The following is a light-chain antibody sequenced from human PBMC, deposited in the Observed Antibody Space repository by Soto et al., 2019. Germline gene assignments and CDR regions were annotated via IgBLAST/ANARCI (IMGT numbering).Light chain of an antibody. Sequence: QSALTQPASVSGSPGQSITSSCTGTSSDIGNYDFVSWYQQVPGTAPKAMIYEVSSRPSGVSNRFSGSKSGNTASLTISGLQAEDEAYYDCSSYTTSTSFILFGGGTKLTVL. J-gene: IGLJ2*01. CDR3: SSYTTSTSFIL. CDR1: SSDIGNYDF. V-gene: IGLV2-14*01. CDR2: EVS.